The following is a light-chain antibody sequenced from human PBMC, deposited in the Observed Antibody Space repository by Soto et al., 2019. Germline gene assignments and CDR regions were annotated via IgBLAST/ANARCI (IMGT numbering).Light chain of an antibody. CDR2: GAS. V-gene: IGKV3-15*01. CDR1: ESVGSN. J-gene: IGKJ4*01. CDR3: KQYNNWLT. Sequence: EVGMTQSPATLSVFPGERVTLSGRASESVGSNLAWYQQKPGQAPRLLIYGASTRATGVSARCSGSGSGTDFTLTISSLQSEDFALYYCKQYNNWLTFGGGTKVEIE.